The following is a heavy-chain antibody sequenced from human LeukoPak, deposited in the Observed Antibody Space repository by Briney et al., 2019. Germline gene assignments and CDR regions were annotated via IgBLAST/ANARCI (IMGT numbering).Heavy chain of an antibody. CDR2: IYYSGST. CDR3: ARGGEYCTSTSCYLFAY. V-gene: IGHV4-59*01. J-gene: IGHJ4*02. CDR1: GGSIRSYY. D-gene: IGHD2-2*01. Sequence: SETLSLTCTVSGGSIRSYYWSWIRQPPGKGLEWIGYIYYSGSTNYNPSLKSRVTISVDTSKNQFSLKLSSVTAADTAVYYCARGGEYCTSTSCYLFAYWGQGTLVTVSS.